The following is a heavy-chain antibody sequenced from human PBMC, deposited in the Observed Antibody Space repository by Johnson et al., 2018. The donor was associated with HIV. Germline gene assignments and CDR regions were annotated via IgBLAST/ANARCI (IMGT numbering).Heavy chain of an antibody. CDR2: ISWNSGSI. Sequence: VQLVESGGGLVQPGRSLRLSCAASGFTFDDYAMHWVRQAPGKGLEWVSGISWNSGSIGYADSVKGRFTISRDNAKNSLYLQMNSLRAEDTALYYCAKEVGATPYAAFDIWGQGTMLTVSS. V-gene: IGHV3-9*01. J-gene: IGHJ3*02. CDR1: GFTFDDYA. CDR3: AKEVGATPYAAFDI. D-gene: IGHD1-26*01.